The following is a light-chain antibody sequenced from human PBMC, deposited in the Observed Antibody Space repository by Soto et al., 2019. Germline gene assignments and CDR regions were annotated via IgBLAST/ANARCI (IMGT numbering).Light chain of an antibody. CDR2: EVS. CDR3: SSYKV. Sequence: ALTQPPSASGSPGQSVTISCTGTSSDVGGYNYVSWYQQHPGKAPKLMIYEVSKRPSGVPDRFSGSKSGNTASLTVSGLQAEDEADYYCSSYKVFGTGTKVTVL. CDR1: SSDVGGYNY. J-gene: IGLJ1*01. V-gene: IGLV2-8*01.